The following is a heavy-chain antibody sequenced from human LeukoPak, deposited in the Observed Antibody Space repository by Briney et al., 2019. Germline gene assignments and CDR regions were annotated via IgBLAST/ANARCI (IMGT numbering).Heavy chain of an antibody. Sequence: SQTLSLTCTVSGGSISSGGYYWSWIRQHPGKGLEWIGYIYYSGSTYYNPSLKSRVTISVDTSKNQFSLKLSSVTAADTAVYYCARTWGSYRYTDPFDYWGQGTLVTVSS. CDR1: GGSISSGGYY. CDR2: IYYSGST. V-gene: IGHV4-31*03. D-gene: IGHD3-16*02. CDR3: ARTWGSYRYTDPFDY. J-gene: IGHJ4*02.